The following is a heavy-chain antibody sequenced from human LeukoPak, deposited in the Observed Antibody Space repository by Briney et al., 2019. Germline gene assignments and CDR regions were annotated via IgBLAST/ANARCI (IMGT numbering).Heavy chain of an antibody. CDR1: GGSISSGGYY. CDR2: IYYSGST. Sequence: SETLSLTCTVSGGSISSGGYYSSWIRQHPGKGLEWIGYIYYSGSTYYNPSLKSRVTISVDTSKNQFSLKLSSVTAADTAVYYCARGIIVDSSSSSYYYYYGMDVWGQGTTVTVSS. J-gene: IGHJ6*02. D-gene: IGHD6-13*01. CDR3: ARGIIVDSSSSSYYYYYGMDV. V-gene: IGHV4-31*03.